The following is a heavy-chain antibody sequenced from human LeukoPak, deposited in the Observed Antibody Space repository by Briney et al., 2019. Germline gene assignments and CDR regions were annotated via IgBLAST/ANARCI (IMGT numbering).Heavy chain of an antibody. CDR3: ARVGTWNSNRKYFDY. J-gene: IGHJ4*02. CDR1: GGSFSGYY. Sequence: PSETLSLTCAVYGGSFSGYYWSWIRQPPGKGLEWIGEINHSGSTNYNPSLKSRVTISVDTSKNQFSLKLSSVTAADTAVYYCARVGTWNSNRKYFDYWGQGTPVTVSS. CDR2: INHSGST. V-gene: IGHV4-34*01. D-gene: IGHD4-11*01.